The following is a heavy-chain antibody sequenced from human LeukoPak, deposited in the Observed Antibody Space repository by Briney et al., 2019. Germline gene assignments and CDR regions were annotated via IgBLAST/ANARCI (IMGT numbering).Heavy chain of an antibody. CDR2: LHVSGNT. V-gene: IGHV4-4*07. Sequence: PSETLSLTCAVSGGSLENNHWAWIRLPAGKGLEWIGRLHVSGNTNFNPSLKSRVTISVDTSKNQFSLKMTSITAADTAVYFCARDPLRSSFDSWGQGILVTVAP. CDR3: ARDPLRSSFDS. CDR1: GGSLENNH. J-gene: IGHJ4*02. D-gene: IGHD1-26*01.